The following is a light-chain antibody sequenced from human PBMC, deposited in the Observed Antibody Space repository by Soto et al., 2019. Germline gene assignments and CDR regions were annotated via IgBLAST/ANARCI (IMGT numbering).Light chain of an antibody. Sequence: EIVLTQSPATLSLSPGERATLSCRASQSVSSTYLGWYQQQPGQPPRLLMSGTSTRATGVPTRISGSGSGTEFTLTISSLQSEDFAVYYCQQYNSWPLTFGGGTKVDIK. CDR3: QQYNSWPLT. V-gene: IGKV3D-15*01. CDR2: GTS. CDR1: QSVSSTY. J-gene: IGKJ4*01.